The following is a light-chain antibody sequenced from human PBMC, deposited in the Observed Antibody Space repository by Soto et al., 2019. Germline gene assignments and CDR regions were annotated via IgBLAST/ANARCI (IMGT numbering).Light chain of an antibody. J-gene: IGKJ1*01. Sequence: DIQMTQSPSALSASVGDRVTMTCRASRSIRYWVGWYQHKPGKAPKLLIYDASTLESGVPTRFSGSGSGTEFTLTISSLHPDDFATYYCQQYNILSTFGQGTKVDIK. CDR2: DAS. V-gene: IGKV1-5*01. CDR1: RSIRYW. CDR3: QQYNILST.